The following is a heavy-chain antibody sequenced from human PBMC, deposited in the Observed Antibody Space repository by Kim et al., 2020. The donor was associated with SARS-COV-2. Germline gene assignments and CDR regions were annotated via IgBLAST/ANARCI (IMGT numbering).Heavy chain of an antibody. CDR2: ISGSGGST. D-gene: IGHD3-22*01. V-gene: IGHV3-23*01. CDR1: GFTFSSYA. CDR3: AKGGSAYYYDSSGYKLGAFDI. Sequence: GGSLRLSCAASGFTFSSYAMSWVRQAPGKGLEWVSAISGSGGSTYYADSVKGRFTISRDNSKNTLYLQMNSLRAEDTAVYYCAKGGSAYYYDSSGYKLGAFDIWGQGTMVTVSS. J-gene: IGHJ3*02.